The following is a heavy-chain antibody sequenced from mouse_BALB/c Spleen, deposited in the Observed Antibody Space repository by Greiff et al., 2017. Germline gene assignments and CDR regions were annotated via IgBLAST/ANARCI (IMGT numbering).Heavy chain of an antibody. Sequence: EVKLMESGGGLVQPGGSLRLSCATSGFTFTDYYMSWVRQPPGKALEWLGFIRNKANGYTTEYSESVKGRFTISRDNSQSILYLQMNTLRAEDSATYYCARAPYYGPDYWGQVTTLTVSS. V-gene: IGHV7-3*02. CDR3: ARAPYYGPDY. CDR1: GFTFTDYY. D-gene: IGHD1-1*02. CDR2: IRNKANGYTT. J-gene: IGHJ2*01.